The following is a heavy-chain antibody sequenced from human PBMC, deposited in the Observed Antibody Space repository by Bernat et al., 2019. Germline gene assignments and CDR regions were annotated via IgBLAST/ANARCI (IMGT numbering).Heavy chain of an antibody. Sequence: QVQLEESGGGVVQPGRSLRLSCAASGFTFSSYGMHWVRQAPGKGLEWVAVIWYDGSNKYHADSVKGRLTISRDNSKNMLYLQMNSLRAEDTAVYYCARTRGYCSGGSCYPDAFDIWGQGTMVTVSS. CDR2: IWYDGSNK. J-gene: IGHJ3*02. D-gene: IGHD2-15*01. CDR1: GFTFSSYG. V-gene: IGHV3-33*01. CDR3: ARTRGYCSGGSCYPDAFDI.